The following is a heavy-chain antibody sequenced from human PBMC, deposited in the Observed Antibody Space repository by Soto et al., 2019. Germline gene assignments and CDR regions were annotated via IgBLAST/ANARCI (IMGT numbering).Heavy chain of an antibody. CDR1: GGSISSYY. CDR2: IYYSGST. Sequence: QVQLQESGPGLVKPSETLSLTRTVSGGSISSYYWSWIRQPPGKALEWIGYIYYSGSTNYNPSLKSRVTISVDTSKNQFSLKLSSVTAADTAVYYCAAVKGWFDPWGQGTLVTVSS. J-gene: IGHJ5*02. V-gene: IGHV4-59*01. D-gene: IGHD3-16*02. CDR3: AAVKGWFDP.